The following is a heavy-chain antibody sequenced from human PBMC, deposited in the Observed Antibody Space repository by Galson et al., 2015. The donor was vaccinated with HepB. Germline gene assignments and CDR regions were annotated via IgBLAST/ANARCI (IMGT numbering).Heavy chain of an antibody. CDR1: GFTFSSFG. CDR2: ISNDDSHN. J-gene: IGHJ4*02. V-gene: IGHV3-30*18. D-gene: IGHD3-22*01. CDR3: AKAADYYGGSISFLFDY. Sequence: SLRLSCAASGFTFSSFGMHWVRQAPGKGLEWVAVISNDDSHNYYTDSVKGRFTISRDNSKKTLFLQMDSLRPEDTAVYYCAKAADYYGGSISFLFDYLGQGTLVTVSS.